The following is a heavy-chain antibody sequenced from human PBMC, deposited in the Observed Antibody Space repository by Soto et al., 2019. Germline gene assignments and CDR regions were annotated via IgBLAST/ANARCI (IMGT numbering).Heavy chain of an antibody. D-gene: IGHD3-10*01. CDR1: GFTFSSYG. Sequence: GGSLRLSCAASGFTFSSYGMHWVRQAPGKGLEWVAVISYDGSNKYYADSVKGRFTISRDNSKNTLYLQMNSLRAEDTAVYYCAKDFMVRGVIGLFDYWGQGTLVTVSS. V-gene: IGHV3-30*18. CDR2: ISYDGSNK. CDR3: AKDFMVRGVIGLFDY. J-gene: IGHJ4*02.